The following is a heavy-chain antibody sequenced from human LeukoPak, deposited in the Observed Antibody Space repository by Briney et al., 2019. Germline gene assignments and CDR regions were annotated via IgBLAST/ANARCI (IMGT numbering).Heavy chain of an antibody. D-gene: IGHD3-22*01. J-gene: IGHJ4*02. CDR1: GYSFTSYW. Sequence: GESLKISCKGSGYSFTSYWIGWVRQMPGKGLGWMGIIYPGDSDTRYSPSFQGQVTISADKSISTAYLQWSSLKASDTAMYYCARLVVGDSSAEDKYYFDYWGQGTLVTVSS. V-gene: IGHV5-51*01. CDR3: ARLVVGDSSAEDKYYFDY. CDR2: IYPGDSDT.